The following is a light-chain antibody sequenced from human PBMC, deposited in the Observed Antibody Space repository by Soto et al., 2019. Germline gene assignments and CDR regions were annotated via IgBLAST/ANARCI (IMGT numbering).Light chain of an antibody. CDR1: SSDVGGYNY. V-gene: IGLV2-14*01. CDR3: SSYTSSSTV. Sequence: QSVLTQPASVSGSRGQSITISCTGTSSDVGGYNYVSWYQQHPGKAPKLMIYEVSNRPSGVSNRFSGSKSGNTASLTISGLQAEDEADYYCSSYTSSSTVFGGGTKLTVL. J-gene: IGLJ3*02. CDR2: EVS.